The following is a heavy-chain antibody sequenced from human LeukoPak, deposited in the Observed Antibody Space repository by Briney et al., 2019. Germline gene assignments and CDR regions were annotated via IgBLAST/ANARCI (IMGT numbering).Heavy chain of an antibody. CDR1: GFTFSSYG. J-gene: IGHJ6*02. CDR2: ISYDGSNK. V-gene: IGHV3-30*18. D-gene: IGHD3-16*01. CDR3: AKDSRIMRYYYGMDV. Sequence: GGSLRLSCAASGFTFSSYGMHWVRQAPGKGLEWVAVISYDGSNKYYADSVKGRFTISRDNSKNTLYLQMNSLRAKDTAVYYCAKDSRIMRYYYGMDVWGQGTTVTVSS.